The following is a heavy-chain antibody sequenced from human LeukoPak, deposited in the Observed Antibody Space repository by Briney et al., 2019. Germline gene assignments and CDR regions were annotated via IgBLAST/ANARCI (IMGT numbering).Heavy chain of an antibody. CDR2: INRDGSST. CDR3: ARGTMFPYYFDY. J-gene: IGHJ4*02. Sequence: PGGSLRLSCAASGIIFSSYWMHWVRQAPGKGLVWVSRINRDGSSTSYADSVKGRFTISRDNAKNSLYLQMNSLRAEDTAVYYCARGTMFPYYFDYWGQGTLVTVSS. D-gene: IGHD3-10*02. V-gene: IGHV3-74*01. CDR1: GIIFSSYW.